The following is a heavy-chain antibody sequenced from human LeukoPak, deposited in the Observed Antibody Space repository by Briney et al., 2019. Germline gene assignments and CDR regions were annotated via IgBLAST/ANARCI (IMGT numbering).Heavy chain of an antibody. J-gene: IGHJ4*02. CDR1: GYTFSDYY. Sequence: GGSLRLSCAASGYTFSDYYMSWIRQAPGKGLEWVSYISSSGTTIYYADSVKGRFTISRDNAKNSLYLRMNSLRAEDTAVYYCARTMGYSSSRVFDWGQGTLVTVSS. CDR2: ISSSGTTI. CDR3: ARTMGYSSSRVFD. D-gene: IGHD6-6*01. V-gene: IGHV3-11*04.